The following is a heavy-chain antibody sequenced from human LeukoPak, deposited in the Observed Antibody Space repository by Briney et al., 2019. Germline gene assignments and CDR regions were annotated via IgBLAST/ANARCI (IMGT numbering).Heavy chain of an antibody. D-gene: IGHD5-18*01. CDR2: ISSTSSYI. CDR3: ARGGSGYSYILSY. Sequence: GGSLRLSCAASGFTFSNYSMNWVRQAPGKGLEWVSCISSTSSYIHYADSVKGRFTISRDNAKNSLYLQMNSLGAEDTAVYYCARGGSGYSYILSYWGQGALVTVSS. J-gene: IGHJ4*02. V-gene: IGHV3-21*01. CDR1: GFTFSNYS.